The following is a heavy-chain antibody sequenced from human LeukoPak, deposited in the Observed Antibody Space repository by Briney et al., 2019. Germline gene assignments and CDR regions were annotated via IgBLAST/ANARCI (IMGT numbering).Heavy chain of an antibody. D-gene: IGHD3-22*01. CDR2: ISAYNGNT. CDR3: PRAGAYYDSSGYYSFAY. V-gene: IGHV1-18*01. CDR1: GYTFTSYG. Sequence: ASVKVSCKASGYTFTSYGISWVRQAPGQGLEWMGWISAYNGNTNYAQKLQGRVTITTDTATSTAYMELRRQRDDDTAVYYCPRAGAYYDSSGYYSFAYWGQGTLVTVS. J-gene: IGHJ4*02.